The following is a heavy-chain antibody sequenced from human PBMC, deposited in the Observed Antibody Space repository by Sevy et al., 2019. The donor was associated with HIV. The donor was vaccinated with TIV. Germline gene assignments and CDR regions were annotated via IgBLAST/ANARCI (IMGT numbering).Heavy chain of an antibody. Sequence: GGSLRLSCAASGFTFSNYAVNWVRRAPGKGLEWVSGITGSGGSTYYADSVKGGITISRDNSKNTLLLQMNSLRAEDTAVYYCAKVLKTGECLFTAFDYWGQGTLVTVSS. CDR2: ITGSGGST. J-gene: IGHJ4*02. CDR3: AKVLKTGECLFTAFDY. V-gene: IGHV3-23*01. CDR1: GFTFSNYA. D-gene: IGHD3-3*01.